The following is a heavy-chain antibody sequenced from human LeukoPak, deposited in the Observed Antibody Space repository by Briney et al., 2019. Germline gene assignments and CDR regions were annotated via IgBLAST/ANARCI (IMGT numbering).Heavy chain of an antibody. CDR3: AKVEDYYGSGSYAH. CDR1: GFTFSSYA. V-gene: IGHV3-23*01. J-gene: IGHJ4*02. CDR2: ISGSGGST. D-gene: IGHD3-10*01. Sequence: GGSLRLSCAASGFTFSSYAMSWVRQAPGKGLEWVSAISGSGGSTYYADSVKGRFTISRDHSKNTLYLQMNSLRAEDTAVYYCAKVEDYYGSGSYAHWGQGTLVTVSS.